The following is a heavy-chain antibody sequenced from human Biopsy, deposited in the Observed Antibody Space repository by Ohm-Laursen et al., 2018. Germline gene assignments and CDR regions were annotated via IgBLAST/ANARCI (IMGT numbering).Heavy chain of an antibody. Sequence: SVKVSCKASGYTFISYGINWVRQAPGQGLEWLGWNSTYNGNTNYAQNLQGRVTMTTDTPTSTAYMELRSLRSDDTAVYYCARGGTLVVVPTAVLHSFDIWGQGTMVTVSS. CDR3: ARGGTLVVVPTAVLHSFDI. CDR2: NSTYNGNT. J-gene: IGHJ3*02. CDR1: GYTFISYG. V-gene: IGHV1-18*01. D-gene: IGHD2-2*01.